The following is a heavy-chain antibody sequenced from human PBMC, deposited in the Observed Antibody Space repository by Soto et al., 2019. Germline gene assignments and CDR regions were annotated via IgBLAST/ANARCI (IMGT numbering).Heavy chain of an antibody. V-gene: IGHV3-30*18. CDR3: AKDFDYVFDY. D-gene: IGHD4-17*01. Sequence: GGSLRLSCAASGFTFSSYGMHWVRQAPGKGLEWVAVISYDGSNKYYADSVKGRSTISRDNSKNTLYLQMNSLRAEDTAVYYCAKDFDYVFDYWGQGTLVTVSS. CDR2: ISYDGSNK. CDR1: GFTFSSYG. J-gene: IGHJ4*02.